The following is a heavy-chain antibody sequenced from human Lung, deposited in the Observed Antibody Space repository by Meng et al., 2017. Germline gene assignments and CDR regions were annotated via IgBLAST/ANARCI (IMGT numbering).Heavy chain of an antibody. J-gene: IGHJ4*02. D-gene: IGHD6-13*01. CDR3: ATGAAAADH. CDR1: GFSFTDAW. V-gene: IGHV3-15*01. Sequence: VGLVESGGGLVKPGGSLRLSCVASGFSFTDAWMSWVRQAPGKGLEWVGRIKSNSDGGTTDYAAPVKGRFTISRDDSKNTLYLQMNSLITEDTAVYFCATGAAAADHWGQGTLVTVSS. CDR2: IKSNSDGGTT.